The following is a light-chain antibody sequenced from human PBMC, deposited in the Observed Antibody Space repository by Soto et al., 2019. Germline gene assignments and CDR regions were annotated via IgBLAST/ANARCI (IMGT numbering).Light chain of an antibody. CDR3: QQRHHWLRT. V-gene: IGKV3-11*01. Sequence: EIVLTQSPATRSLSPGERATLSCRASESVSYYLAWYQQKPGQAPRLLIYDASTRAAGIPARFSGSGSETDFTLTISSLEPDDFAVYYCQQRHHWLRTFGQGTKLEI. CDR2: DAS. CDR1: ESVSYY. J-gene: IGKJ2*01.